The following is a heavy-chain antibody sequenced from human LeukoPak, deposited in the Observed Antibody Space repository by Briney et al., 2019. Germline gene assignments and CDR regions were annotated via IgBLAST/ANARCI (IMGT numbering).Heavy chain of an antibody. J-gene: IGHJ4*02. CDR1: GYTFTGYY. V-gene: IGHV1-2*02. CDR3: AREHSYGYYSY. CDR2: INPNSGGT. D-gene: IGHD5-18*01. Sequence: ASVKASCKASGYTFTGYYMHWVRQAPGQGLEWMGWINPNSGGTNYAQKFQGRVTMTRDMSISTAYMELSRLRSDDTAVYYCAREHSYGYYSYWGQGTLVTVSS.